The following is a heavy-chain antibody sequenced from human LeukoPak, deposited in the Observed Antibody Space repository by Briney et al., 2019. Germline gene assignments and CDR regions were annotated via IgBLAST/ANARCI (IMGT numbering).Heavy chain of an antibody. V-gene: IGHV4-59*01. CDR1: GGSISSYY. Sequence: SETLSLTCTVSGGSISSYYWSWIRQPPGKGLEWIGYIYYSGSTNYNPSLKSRVTISVDTSKNQFSLQLSSVTAADTAVYYCARRDNYYDSSGPSDAFDIWGQGTMVTVSS. CDR3: ARRDNYYDSSGPSDAFDI. CDR2: IYYSGST. D-gene: IGHD3-22*01. J-gene: IGHJ3*02.